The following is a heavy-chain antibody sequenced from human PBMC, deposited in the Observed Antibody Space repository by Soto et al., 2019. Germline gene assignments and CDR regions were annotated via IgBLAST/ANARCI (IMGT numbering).Heavy chain of an antibody. CDR1: GYSISSSNW. D-gene: IGHD1-26*01. J-gene: IGHJ4*02. Sequence: QVQLQESGPGLVKPSDTLSLTCAVFGYSISSSNWWGWIRQPPGKGLEWIGYIYYSGTTYYNPSLKRRVTMSVDTSKNQFSLKLTSVTAVDTAVYYCARREIQGPIDYWGQGTLVTVSS. V-gene: IGHV4-28*01. CDR3: ARREIQGPIDY. CDR2: IYYSGTT.